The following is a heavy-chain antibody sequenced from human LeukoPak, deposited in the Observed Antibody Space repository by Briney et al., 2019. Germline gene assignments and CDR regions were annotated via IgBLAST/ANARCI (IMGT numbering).Heavy chain of an antibody. CDR1: GFTVGNNY. Sequence: GGSLRLSCAASGFTVGNNYMSWVRQAPGKGLEWVSVIYSGGSTYYADSVKGRFTISRDTSKNTLSLQMDSLRAEDTAVYYCASLSLGHYWGQGTLVTVSS. J-gene: IGHJ4*02. D-gene: IGHD6-6*01. CDR3: ASLSLGHY. CDR2: IYSGGST. V-gene: IGHV3-53*01.